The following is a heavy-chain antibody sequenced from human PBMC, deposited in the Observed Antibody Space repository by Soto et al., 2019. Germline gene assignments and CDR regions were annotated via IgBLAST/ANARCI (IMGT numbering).Heavy chain of an antibody. J-gene: IGHJ4*02. CDR2: IIPILGMA. V-gene: IGHV1-69*02. CDR3: ARGSGSFGLYSSGWYGPPSAPNFDY. CDR1: GGTFSTYS. Sequence: ASVKVSCKASGGTFSTYSISWVRQAPGQGLEWMGRIIPILGMADYAQNFQGRVTITADKSTSTAYMELSSLRSDDTAVYYCARGSGSFGLYSSGWYGPPSAPNFDYWGQGTLVTVSS. D-gene: IGHD6-19*01.